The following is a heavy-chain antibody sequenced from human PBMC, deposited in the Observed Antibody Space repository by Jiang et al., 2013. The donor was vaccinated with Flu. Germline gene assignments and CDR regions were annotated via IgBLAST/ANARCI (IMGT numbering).Heavy chain of an antibody. CDR2: IYSDGNT. Sequence: QLVESGPGLVKPSETLSFTCTVSGGSINNADQYWVWIRQPPGKGLEWIGSIYSDGNTYSYPSLKSRVTISVDTPKNQFSLKLRSVTAADTALYFCSRRTLSGETTFWGQGAQVTVS. D-gene: IGHD6-25*01. CDR1: GGSINNADQY. V-gene: IGHV4-39*01. J-gene: IGHJ4*02. CDR3: SRRTLSGETTF.